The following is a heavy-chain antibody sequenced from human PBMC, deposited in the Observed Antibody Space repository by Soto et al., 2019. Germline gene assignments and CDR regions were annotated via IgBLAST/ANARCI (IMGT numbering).Heavy chain of an antibody. Sequence: EVQLVETGGGLIQPGGSLRLSCAASGFTVSSNYMSWVRQAPGQGLEWVSFIYSGGRTYYADSVKGRFTISRDNSKNKLYLQMNSLRAEDTAVYYCAREAISSDYFDSWGQGTLVIVSS. CDR3: AREAISSDYFDS. V-gene: IGHV3-53*02. D-gene: IGHD3-22*01. J-gene: IGHJ4*02. CDR1: GFTVSSNY. CDR2: IYSGGRT.